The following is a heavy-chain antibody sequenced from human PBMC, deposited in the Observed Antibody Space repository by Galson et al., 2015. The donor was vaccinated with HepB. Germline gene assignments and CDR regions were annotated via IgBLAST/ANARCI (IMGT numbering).Heavy chain of an antibody. CDR2: INPNSGGT. D-gene: IGHD3-22*01. V-gene: IGHV1-2*02. Sequence: VKVSCKASGYTFTGYYMHWVRQAPGQGLEWMGWINPNSGGTNYAQKFQGRVTMTRDTSISTAYMELSRLRSDDTAVYYCARKGSPMNYYDSSGYYLPFGYWGQGTLVTVSS. CDR3: ARKGSPMNYYDSSGYYLPFGY. J-gene: IGHJ4*02. CDR1: GYTFTGYY.